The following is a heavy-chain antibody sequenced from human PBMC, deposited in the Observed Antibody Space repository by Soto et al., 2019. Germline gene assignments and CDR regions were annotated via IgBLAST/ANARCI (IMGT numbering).Heavy chain of an antibody. CDR3: ARSKYTTTWSGGIDY. V-gene: IGHV1-18*01. CDR2: ISADTGDT. CDR1: GYTFTNYD. Sequence: ASLKVSCNTSGYTFTNYDINCVRHTPGQGLEWMGWISADTGDTNYAQKLQGRVTMATDTSTSTAYMQLRTLRSDDTAVYYCARSKYTTTWSGGIDYWGQGTLVTVSS. J-gene: IGHJ4*02. D-gene: IGHD6-13*01.